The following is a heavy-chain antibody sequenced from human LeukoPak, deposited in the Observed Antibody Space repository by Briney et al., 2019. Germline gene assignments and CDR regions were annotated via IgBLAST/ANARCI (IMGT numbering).Heavy chain of an antibody. Sequence: GGSLRLSCAASGFTFSDYYMSWIRQAPGKGLEWASYISSSGSTIYYADSVRGRFTISRDNAKNSLYLQMNSLRAGDTAVYYCASGIAAAGTSDAFDIWGQGTMVTVSS. CDR2: ISSSGSTI. V-gene: IGHV3-11*01. D-gene: IGHD6-13*01. CDR3: ASGIAAAGTSDAFDI. J-gene: IGHJ3*02. CDR1: GFTFSDYY.